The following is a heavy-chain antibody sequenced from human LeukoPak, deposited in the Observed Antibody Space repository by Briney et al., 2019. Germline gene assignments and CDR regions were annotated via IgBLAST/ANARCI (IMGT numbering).Heavy chain of an antibody. CDR3: ARGYSSGWYNVGYFDY. Sequence: SETLSLTCAVYGGSFSAYYWSWFRQPPGKGLEWIGKTNHSEDRNYNPSRKSRVTMAVDTSKNQFSLKLSSVTAADTAVYYCARGYSSGWYNVGYFDYWGQGTLVTVSS. CDR1: GGSFSAYY. V-gene: IGHV4-34*01. J-gene: IGHJ4*02. CDR2: TNHSEDR. D-gene: IGHD6-19*01.